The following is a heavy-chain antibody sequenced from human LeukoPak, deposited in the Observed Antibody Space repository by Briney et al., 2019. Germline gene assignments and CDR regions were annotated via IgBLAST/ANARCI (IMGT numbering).Heavy chain of an antibody. CDR2: MNPNSGNT. V-gene: IGHV1-8*01. Sequence: GASVKVSCKASGYTFTSYDINWVRQATGQGLEWMGWMNPNSGNTGYAQKFQGRVTMTRNTSISTAYMELSSLRSEDTAVYYCARGIARPPYYYYGMDVWGQGTTVIVSS. J-gene: IGHJ6*02. D-gene: IGHD6-6*01. CDR1: GYTFTSYD. CDR3: ARGIARPPYYYYGMDV.